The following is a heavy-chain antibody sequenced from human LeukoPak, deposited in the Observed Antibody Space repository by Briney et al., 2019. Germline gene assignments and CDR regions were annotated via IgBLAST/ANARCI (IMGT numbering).Heavy chain of an antibody. V-gene: IGHV4-34*01. CDR2: FNHSGST. CDR3: ARRRITSVRAYAGFDL. D-gene: IGHD3-10*01. J-gene: IGHJ3*01. CDR1: GGSFSGYY. Sequence: PSETLSLTCGVVGGSFSGYYWGWIRQSPGKGLEWIADFNHSGSTNYNLSLKSRVTISVDTSNQQVSLRLSSVSASDTAVYYCARRRITSVRAYAGFDLWGQASTVSVSS.